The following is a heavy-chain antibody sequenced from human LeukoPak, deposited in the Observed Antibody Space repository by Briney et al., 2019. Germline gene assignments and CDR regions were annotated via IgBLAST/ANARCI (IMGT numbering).Heavy chain of an antibody. J-gene: IGHJ4*02. Sequence: GASVKVSCKASGYTFTGYYMHWVRQAPGQGLEWMGWINPNSGGTNYTQKFQGRVTMTRDTSISTAYMELSRLRSDDTAVYYCARDPFLSAATIDYWGQGTLVTVSS. CDR3: ARDPFLSAATIDY. CDR2: INPNSGGT. D-gene: IGHD2/OR15-2a*01. CDR1: GYTFTGYY. V-gene: IGHV1-2*02.